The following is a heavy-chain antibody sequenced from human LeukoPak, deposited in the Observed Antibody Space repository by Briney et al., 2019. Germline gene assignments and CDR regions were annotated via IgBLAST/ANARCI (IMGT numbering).Heavy chain of an antibody. V-gene: IGHV3-74*01. Sequence: GGSLRLSCAASGFTFSTYWMNWVRQVPGKGLVWVSSINYEGGGISYADSVKGRFTISRDNAKNTLYLQMNSLRPEDTAVYYCTRGSYGSTWGQGTLVTVSS. CDR3: TRGSYGST. D-gene: IGHD5-18*01. CDR1: GFTFSTYW. CDR2: INYEGGGI. J-gene: IGHJ5*02.